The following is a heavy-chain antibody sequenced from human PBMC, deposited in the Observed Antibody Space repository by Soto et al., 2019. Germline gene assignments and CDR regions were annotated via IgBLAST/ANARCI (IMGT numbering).Heavy chain of an antibody. J-gene: IGHJ3*02. CDR3: AARSGGGGAFDI. V-gene: IGHV3-48*03. D-gene: IGHD3-10*01. CDR2: ISRSGTTT. Sequence: EVPLVESGGGLVQPGGSLRLSCAASGFTFNTYEMNWVRQAPGKGLEWVSYISRSGTTTYYADSVKGRFTISRDNAKNSLYLQMNSLRAEDTAIYYCAARSGGGGAFDIWGQGTMVTVSS. CDR1: GFTFNTYE.